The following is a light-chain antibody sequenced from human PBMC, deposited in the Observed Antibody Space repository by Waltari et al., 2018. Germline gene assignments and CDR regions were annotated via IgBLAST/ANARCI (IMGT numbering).Light chain of an antibody. J-gene: IGLJ3*02. CDR1: TSDFSDYNY. V-gene: IGLV2-14*03. CDR2: DVT. CDR3: ASYTSSSTWV. Sequence: QSALTQPASVSGSPGQSITISCSGSTSDFSDYNYVSWYQHHPGKAPRLMISDVTKRPSGVSNRFSGSKSGNTASLSISGLQAEDEVDYFCASYTSSSTWVFGGGTKLTVL.